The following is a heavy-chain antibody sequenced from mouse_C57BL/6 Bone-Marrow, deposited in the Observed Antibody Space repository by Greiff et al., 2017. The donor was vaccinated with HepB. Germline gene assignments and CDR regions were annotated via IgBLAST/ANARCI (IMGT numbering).Heavy chain of an antibody. D-gene: IGHD1-1*02. CDR2: INPSSGYT. J-gene: IGHJ2*01. CDR3: ARPTRGWDSY. V-gene: IGHV1-4*01. CDR1: GYTFTSYT. Sequence: QVQLQQSGAELPRPGASVKMSCKASGYTFTSYTMHWVKQRPGQGLEWIGYINPSSGYTKYNQKFKDKATLNADKSSSTAYMQLSSLTSEDSAVYYCARPTRGWDSYWGQGTTLTVSS.